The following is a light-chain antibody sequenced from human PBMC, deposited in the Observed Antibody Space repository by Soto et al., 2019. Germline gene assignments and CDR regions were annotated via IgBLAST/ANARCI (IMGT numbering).Light chain of an antibody. CDR2: DVN. Sequence: QSALTQPDSVSGSPGQSITISCTGTSSDVGGYNYVSWYQQHPGKAPKLMIYDVNTRPSGVSNRFSGSKSGNTASLTLSGLQAEDEADYYCSSYTSSISFGGGTKLTVL. CDR3: SSYTSSIS. V-gene: IGLV2-14*01. CDR1: SSDVGGYNY. J-gene: IGLJ2*01.